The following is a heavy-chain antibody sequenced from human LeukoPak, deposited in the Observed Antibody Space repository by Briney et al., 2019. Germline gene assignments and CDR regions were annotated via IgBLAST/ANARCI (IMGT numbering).Heavy chain of an antibody. Sequence: GGSLRLSCAASGFTFSSYGMSWVRQAPGKGLEWVSAISGSGGSTYYADSVKGRFTISRDNSKNTLYLQMNSLRAEDTAVYYCAKLYVGTAMVPGDYWGQGTLVTVSS. D-gene: IGHD5-18*01. CDR2: ISGSGGST. V-gene: IGHV3-23*01. CDR3: AKLYVGTAMVPGDY. J-gene: IGHJ4*02. CDR1: GFTFSSYG.